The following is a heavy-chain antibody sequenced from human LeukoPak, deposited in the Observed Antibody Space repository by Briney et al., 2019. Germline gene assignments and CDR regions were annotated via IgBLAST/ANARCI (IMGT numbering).Heavy chain of an antibody. Sequence: GGSLRLSCAASGFTFSSYWMHWVRQAPGKGLVWVSRINSDGSSTSYADSVKGRFTISRDNAKNTLYLQMNSLRAEDTAVYYCARVRYSDYYDSSGSFDYWGQGTLVTVSS. CDR2: INSDGSST. D-gene: IGHD3-22*01. CDR1: GFTFSSYW. CDR3: ARVRYSDYYDSSGSFDY. V-gene: IGHV3-74*01. J-gene: IGHJ4*02.